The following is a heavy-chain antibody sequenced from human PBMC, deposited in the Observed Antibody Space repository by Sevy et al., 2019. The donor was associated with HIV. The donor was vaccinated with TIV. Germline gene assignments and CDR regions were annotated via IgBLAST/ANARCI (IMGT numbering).Heavy chain of an antibody. CDR3: ARDYYDSSGYYYVY. J-gene: IGHJ4*02. D-gene: IGHD3-22*01. Sequence: ASVKVSCKAPEGTFSNYAISWVRQAPGQGLEWMGGIIPLFGATNYAQKFQGRVTITAEESTSTAYMELSSLRSEDTAVYYCARDYYDSSGYYYVYWGQGTLVTVSS. CDR2: IIPLFGAT. V-gene: IGHV1-69*13. CDR1: EGTFSNYA.